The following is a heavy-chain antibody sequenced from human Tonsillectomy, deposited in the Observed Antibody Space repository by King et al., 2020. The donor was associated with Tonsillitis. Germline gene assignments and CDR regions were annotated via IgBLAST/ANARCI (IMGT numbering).Heavy chain of an antibody. D-gene: IGHD3-10*01. CDR2: IWYDASIK. Sequence: VQLVESGGGVVQPGRSLRLSCAASRFTFSSYGMHWVRQAPGKGLEWVAVIWYDASIKYYADSVKGRFTISRDNSKNMLYLQMNSLRAEDTAVYYCARDIGFGEPTGWFDPWGQGTLVTVSS. CDR1: RFTFSSYG. V-gene: IGHV3-33*08. J-gene: IGHJ5*02. CDR3: ARDIGFGEPTGWFDP.